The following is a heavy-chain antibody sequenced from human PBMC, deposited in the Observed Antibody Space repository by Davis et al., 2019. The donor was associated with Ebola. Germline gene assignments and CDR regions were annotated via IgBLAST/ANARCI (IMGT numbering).Heavy chain of an antibody. CDR3: ARIGDGYSYGLAGRAGLEAAAGADYYYYYYMDV. CDR2: INHSEST. Sequence: PSETLSLTCVVYGGSFNGYYWSWIRQPPGKGLEWTGEINHSESTNYNPSLKSRVTISVDTSKNQFSLKLSSVTAADTAVYYCARIGDGYSYGLAGRAGLEAAAGADYYYYYYMDVWGKGTTVTVSS. CDR1: GGSFNGYY. D-gene: IGHD5-18*01. V-gene: IGHV4-34*01. J-gene: IGHJ6*03.